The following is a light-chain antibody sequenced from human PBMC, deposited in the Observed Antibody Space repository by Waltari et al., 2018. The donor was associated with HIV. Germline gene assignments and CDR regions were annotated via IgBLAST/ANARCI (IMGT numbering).Light chain of an antibody. J-gene: IGLJ2*01. CDR3: QSADSSGTYVV. CDR1: ALPKQY. Sequence: SYELTQPPSVSVSPGQTARITCSGDALPKQYAYWSQQTPGQAPVLVIYKDSGRPSGIPERFSGSSSGTTVTLTISGVQAEDEADYYCQSADSSGTYVVFGGGTKLTVL. CDR2: KDS. V-gene: IGLV3-25*03.